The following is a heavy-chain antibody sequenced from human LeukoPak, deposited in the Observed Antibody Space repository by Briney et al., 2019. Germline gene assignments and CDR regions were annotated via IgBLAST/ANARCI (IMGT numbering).Heavy chain of an antibody. V-gene: IGHV4-59*01. CDR1: GGSISSYY. J-gene: IGHJ3*02. D-gene: IGHD7-27*01. CDR3: ARLTGDRAFDI. Sequence: SETLSLTCTVSGGSISSYYWSWIRQPPGKGLEWIGYIFYSGSTTYNPSLKSRLTISIDTSKNQFSLKLTSVTAADTALYYCARLTGDRAFDIWGQGTMVTVSS. CDR2: IFYSGST.